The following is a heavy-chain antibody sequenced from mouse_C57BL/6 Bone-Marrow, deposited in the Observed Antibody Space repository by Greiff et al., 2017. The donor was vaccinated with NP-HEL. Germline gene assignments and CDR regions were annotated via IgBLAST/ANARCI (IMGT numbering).Heavy chain of an antibody. CDR2: IDPSDSYT. CDR1: GYTFTSYW. Sequence: QVQLQQPGAELVMPGASVKLSCKASGYTFTSYWMRWVKQRPGQGLEWIGEIDPSDSYTNYNQKFKGKSTLTVDKSSSTAYMQLSSLTSEDSAVYYCARYTTVVDEGFDVWGTGTTVTVSS. V-gene: IGHV1-69*01. CDR3: ARYTTVVDEGFDV. J-gene: IGHJ1*03. D-gene: IGHD1-1*01.